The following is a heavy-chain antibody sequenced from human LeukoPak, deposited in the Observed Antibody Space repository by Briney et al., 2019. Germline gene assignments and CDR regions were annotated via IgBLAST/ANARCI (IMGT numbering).Heavy chain of an antibody. CDR2: IYSSGSA. Sequence: SETLSLTCTVSGVSINNNFWTWIRQPPGKGLEWIGYIYSSGSANYNPSLKSRVIISGDTSKNQISLNLTSVTAADTALYFCARHRDYYDSWGHGTLVTVSS. CDR3: ARHRDYYDS. V-gene: IGHV4-59*08. J-gene: IGHJ4*01. D-gene: IGHD3-22*01. CDR1: GVSINNNF.